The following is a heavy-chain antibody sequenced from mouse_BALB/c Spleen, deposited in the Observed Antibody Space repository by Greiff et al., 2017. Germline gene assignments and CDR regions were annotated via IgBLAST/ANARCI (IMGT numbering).Heavy chain of an antibody. D-gene: IGHD2-3*01. Sequence: EGQRVESGGGLVQPGGSLRLSCATSGFTFTDYYMSWVRQPPGKALEWLGFIRNKANGYTTEYSASVKGRFTISRDNSQSILYLQMNTLRAEDSATYYCARGDGYFYAMDYWGQGTSVTVSS. J-gene: IGHJ4*01. V-gene: IGHV7-3*02. CDR1: GFTFTDYY. CDR2: IRNKANGYTT. CDR3: ARGDGYFYAMDY.